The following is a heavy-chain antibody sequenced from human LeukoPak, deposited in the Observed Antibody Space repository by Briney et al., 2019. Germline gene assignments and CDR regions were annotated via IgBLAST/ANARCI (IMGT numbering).Heavy chain of an antibody. CDR2: IRYDGSNK. V-gene: IGHV3-30*02. J-gene: IGHJ4*02. D-gene: IGHD3-10*01. CDR3: ANKYSGFGEFVLGY. Sequence: PGGSLRLSCAASGFTVSSYGMHWVRQAPGKGLEWVAFIRYDGSNKYYADSVKGRFTISRDNSKNTLYLQMNSLRAEDTAVYYCANKYSGFGEFVLGYWGQGTLVTVSS. CDR1: GFTVSSYG.